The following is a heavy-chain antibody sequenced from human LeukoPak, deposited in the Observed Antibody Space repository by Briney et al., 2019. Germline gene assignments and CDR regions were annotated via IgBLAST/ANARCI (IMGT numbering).Heavy chain of an antibody. D-gene: IGHD2-2*01. J-gene: IGHJ4*02. Sequence: ASVKVSCMASGGTFSSYAISWVRQAPGQGLEWMGGIIPIFGTANYAQKFQGRVTITTDESTSTAYMELSSLRSEDTAVYYCARAGGQDCSSTSCPPGSYWGQGTLVTVSS. CDR2: IIPIFGTA. CDR1: GGTFSSYA. V-gene: IGHV1-69*05. CDR3: ARAGGQDCSSTSCPPGSY.